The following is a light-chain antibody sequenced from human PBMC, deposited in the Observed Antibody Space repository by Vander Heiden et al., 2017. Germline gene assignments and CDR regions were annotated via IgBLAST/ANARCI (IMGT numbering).Light chain of an antibody. J-gene: IGKJ2*01. Sequence: DIQMTQSPSSLSASVGDRVTITCRASQSISRYLNWYQQKPGKAPKLLIYAASSLQRGVPSRFSGSGSGTDFTLTISSLQPEDFATYYCQQSYSTPPYTFGQGTNLEIK. V-gene: IGKV1-39*01. CDR2: AAS. CDR1: QSISRY. CDR3: QQSYSTPPYT.